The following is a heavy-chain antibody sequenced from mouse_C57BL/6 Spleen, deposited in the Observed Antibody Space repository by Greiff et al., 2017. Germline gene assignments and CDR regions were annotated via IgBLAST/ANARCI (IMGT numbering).Heavy chain of an antibody. J-gene: IGHJ2*01. CDR2: IWRGGST. D-gene: IGHD2-2*01. CDR1: GFSLTSYG. CDR3: AKNYADGYGYFDY. V-gene: IGHV2-5*01. Sequence: VQLQQSGPGLVQPSQSLSITCTVSGFSLTSYGVHWVRQSPGKGLAWLGVIWRGGSTDYNAAFMSRLSITKDNSKSQVFFKMNSLQADDTAIYYCAKNYADGYGYFDYWGQGTTLTVSS.